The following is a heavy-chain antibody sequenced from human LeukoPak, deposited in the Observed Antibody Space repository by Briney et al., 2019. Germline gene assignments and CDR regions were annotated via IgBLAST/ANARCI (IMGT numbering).Heavy chain of an antibody. CDR2: IYYSGST. V-gene: IGHV4-31*03. CDR1: GGSISSGGYY. CDR3: ARGSYYDSSGYHSFDP. J-gene: IGHJ5*02. D-gene: IGHD3-22*01. Sequence: SQTLSLTCTVSGGSISSGGYYWSWIRQHPGKGLEWIGYIYYSGSTYYNPSLKSRVTISVDTSKNQFSLKLSSVTAADTAVYYCARGSYYDSSGYHSFDPWGQGTLVTVSS.